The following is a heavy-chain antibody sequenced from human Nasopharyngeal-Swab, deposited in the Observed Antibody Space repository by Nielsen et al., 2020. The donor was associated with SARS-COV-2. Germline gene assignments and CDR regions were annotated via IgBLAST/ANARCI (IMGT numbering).Heavy chain of an antibody. D-gene: IGHD5-18*01. V-gene: IGHV3-33*01. CDR3: ARDGPQIQLWLRPYYYYGMDV. J-gene: IGHJ6*02. Sequence: GGSLRLSCAASGFTFSSYGMHWVRQAPGKGLEGVAVIWYDGSNKYYADSVKGRFTISRDNSKNTLYLQMNSLRAEDTAVYYCARDGPQIQLWLRPYYYYGMDVWGQGTTVTVSS. CDR2: IWYDGSNK. CDR1: GFTFSSYG.